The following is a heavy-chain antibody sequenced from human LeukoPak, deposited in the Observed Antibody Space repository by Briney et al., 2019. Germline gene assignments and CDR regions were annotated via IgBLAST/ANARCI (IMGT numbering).Heavy chain of an antibody. CDR2: MYYSGST. CDR1: GGSVSTGNYY. V-gene: IGHV4-61*01. J-gene: IGHJ6*02. CDR3: ARGPRSTVTMSPYGEDV. Sequence: SETLSLTCTVSGGSVSTGNYYWSWIRQPPGKGLEWIGHMYYSGSTNYNPSLKSRVTISVDTSKNQLSLNLTSVTAADTAVYYCARGPRSTVTMSPYGEDVWGQGTTVTVSS. D-gene: IGHD4-17*01.